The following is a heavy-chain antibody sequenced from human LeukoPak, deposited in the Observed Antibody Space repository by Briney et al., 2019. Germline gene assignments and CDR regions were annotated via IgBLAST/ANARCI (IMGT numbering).Heavy chain of an antibody. CDR1: GYSISSGYY. Sequence: PSETLSLTCTVSGYSISSGYYWGWIRQPPGKGLEWIGSIYHSGSTYYNPSLKSRVTISVDTSKNQFSLKLSSVTAADTAVYYCARVIYSSGWYSRGGDDYWGQGTLVTVSS. CDR3: ARVIYSSGWYSRGGDDY. J-gene: IGHJ4*02. D-gene: IGHD6-19*01. V-gene: IGHV4-38-2*02. CDR2: IYHSGST.